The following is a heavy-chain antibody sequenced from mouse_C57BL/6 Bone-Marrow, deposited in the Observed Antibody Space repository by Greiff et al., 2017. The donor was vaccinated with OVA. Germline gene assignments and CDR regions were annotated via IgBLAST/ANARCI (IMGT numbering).Heavy chain of an antibody. D-gene: IGHD3-2*02. CDR1: GYTFTSYW. CDR3: ATGQLSLRTWFAY. Sequence: QVQLQQSGAELAKPGASVKLSCKASGYTFTSYWMHWVKQRPGQGLEWIGYINPSSGYTKYNQKLKDKATLTADNSSSTADMQLSSLTYEDSPVYYCATGQLSLRTWFAYWGQGTLVTVSA. J-gene: IGHJ3*01. V-gene: IGHV1-7*01. CDR2: INPSSGYT.